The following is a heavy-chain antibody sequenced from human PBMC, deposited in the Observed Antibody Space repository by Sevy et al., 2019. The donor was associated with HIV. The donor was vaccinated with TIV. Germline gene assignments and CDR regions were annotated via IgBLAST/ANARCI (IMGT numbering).Heavy chain of an antibody. D-gene: IGHD6-25*01. CDR3: AREKPAAAVAAEY. CDR2: IKEDGSKK. Sequence: GGSLRLSCAASGFPFSNYRMSWVRQAPGKGLEWVANIKEDGSKKYYVDSVKGRFTISRDNAEKSLYLQMNSLRAEDTALYYCAREKPAAAVAAEYWGQGTPVTVSS. CDR1: GFPFSNYR. J-gene: IGHJ4*02. V-gene: IGHV3-7*01.